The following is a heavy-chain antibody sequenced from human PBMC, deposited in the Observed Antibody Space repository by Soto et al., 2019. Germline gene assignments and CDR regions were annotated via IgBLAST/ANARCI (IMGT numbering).Heavy chain of an antibody. V-gene: IGHV1-46*01. CDR3: ARTLPDCD. Sequence: QGQLVQSGAEVKKPGASVRVSCKASGYTFTSYYMHWVRQAPGQGLEWMGIINPSEGSTTYAQQFQGRITMTRDTSTSTVYMELSSLRSEDTAVYFCARTLPDCDWGQGTLVTVSS. CDR2: INPSEGST. J-gene: IGHJ4*02. D-gene: IGHD2-21*01. CDR1: GYTFTSYY.